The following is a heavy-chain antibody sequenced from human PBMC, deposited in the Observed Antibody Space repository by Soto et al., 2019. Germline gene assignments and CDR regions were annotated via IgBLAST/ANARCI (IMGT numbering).Heavy chain of an antibody. CDR2: ISVSGGST. CDR1: GFTFSNYA. J-gene: IGHJ4*02. D-gene: IGHD6-19*01. V-gene: IGHV3-23*01. CDR3: AEENGSGAWYPVVY. Sequence: GGSLRLSCAASGFTFSNYAMSWVRQAPGKGLEWVSAISVSGGSTHYADSVKGRFTISRDNSKNTLSLQMSGLRAEDTAIYYCAEENGSGAWYPVVYWGQGTLVTVSS.